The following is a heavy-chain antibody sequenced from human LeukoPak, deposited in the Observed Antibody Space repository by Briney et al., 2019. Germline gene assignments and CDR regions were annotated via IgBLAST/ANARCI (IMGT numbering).Heavy chain of an antibody. CDR3: ARECIAAAGSDAEYFQH. D-gene: IGHD6-13*01. Sequence: TSETLSLTCTVSGDSISSGDYYWSWIRQPAGKGLEWIGRISSSGSTNYNPSLKSRVTISVDTSKNQFSLKLSSVTAADTAVYYCARECIAAAGSDAEYFQHWGQGTLVTVSS. J-gene: IGHJ1*01. CDR1: GDSISSGDYY. CDR2: ISSSGST. V-gene: IGHV4-61*02.